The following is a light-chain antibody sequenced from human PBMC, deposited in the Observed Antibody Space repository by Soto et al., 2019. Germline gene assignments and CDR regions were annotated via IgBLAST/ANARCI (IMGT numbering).Light chain of an antibody. CDR2: DVS. CDR1: SSDVGSYNY. J-gene: IGLJ1*01. Sequence: SVLTQPASVSGSPGQSITISCTGTSSDVGSYNYVSWYQQHPGKAPKLMIYDVSNQPSGVSNRFSGSKSGNTASLTISGLQAEDEADYYCNSYTGSSTPYVFGTGTKVTVL. CDR3: NSYTGSSTPYV. V-gene: IGLV2-14*03.